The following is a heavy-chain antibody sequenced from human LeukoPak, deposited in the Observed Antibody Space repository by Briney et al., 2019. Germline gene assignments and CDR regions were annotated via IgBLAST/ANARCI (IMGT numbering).Heavy chain of an antibody. CDR2: IYYSGST. CDR3: ARTMEGYCSGGSCYQYSYYMDV. J-gene: IGHJ6*03. D-gene: IGHD2-15*01. CDR1: SGSIGTGTYY. Sequence: PSETLSFTCTVSSGSIGTGTYYWSWIRQPPGKGLEWIGYIYYSGSTNYNPSLKSRVTISVDTSKNQFSLKLTSVTAADTAVYYCARTMEGYCSGGSCYQYSYYMDVWGKGTTVTVSS. V-gene: IGHV4-61*01.